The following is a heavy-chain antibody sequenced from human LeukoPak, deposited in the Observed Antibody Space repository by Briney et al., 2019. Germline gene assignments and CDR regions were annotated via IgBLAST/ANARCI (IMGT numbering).Heavy chain of an antibody. CDR3: AKDVRGYSYGSPFDY. CDR2: ISGSGGST. J-gene: IGHJ4*02. Sequence: GGSLRLSCAASGFTFSSYAMSWVRQAPGEGLEWVSAISGSGGSTYYADSVKGRFTISRDNSKNTLYLQMNSLRAEDTAVYYCAKDVRGYSYGSPFDYWGQGTLVTVSS. V-gene: IGHV3-23*01. D-gene: IGHD5-18*01. CDR1: GFTFSSYA.